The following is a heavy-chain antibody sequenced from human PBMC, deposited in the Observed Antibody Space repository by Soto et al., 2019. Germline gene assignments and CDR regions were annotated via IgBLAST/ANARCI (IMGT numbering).Heavy chain of an antibody. CDR3: ARDKRGDYLYRPFDY. D-gene: IGHD4-17*01. CDR2: ISSSSSTI. V-gene: IGHV3-48*02. Sequence: PGGSLRLSCAASGFTFSGYSMNWVRQAPGKGLEWVSYISSSSSTIYYADTMKGRFTIARENAKNSLSLQMNSLRDEDTAVYYCARDKRGDYLYRPFDYWGQGTLVTVSS. J-gene: IGHJ4*02. CDR1: GFTFSGYS.